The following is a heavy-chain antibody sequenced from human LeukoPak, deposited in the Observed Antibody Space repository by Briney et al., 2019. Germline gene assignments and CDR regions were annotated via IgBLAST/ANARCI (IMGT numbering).Heavy chain of an antibody. J-gene: IGHJ4*02. V-gene: IGHV3-74*01. CDR2: IKTDGTIT. Sequence: GGSLRLSCSASGFTFSNYWMHWVRQAPGKGLEWVSRIKTDGTITGYADSVKGRFTISRDNAKNTLYLQMNSLRAEDTAVYYCIQDRTVTTLFDHWGQGTLVTVSS. D-gene: IGHD4-17*01. CDR1: GFTFSNYW. CDR3: IQDRTVTTLFDH.